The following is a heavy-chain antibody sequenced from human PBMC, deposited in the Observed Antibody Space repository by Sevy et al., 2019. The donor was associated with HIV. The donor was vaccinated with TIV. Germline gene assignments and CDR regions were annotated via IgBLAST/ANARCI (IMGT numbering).Heavy chain of an antibody. D-gene: IGHD1-26*01. CDR2: NYYTGHI. Sequence: SETLSLTCTVSGGSITSLYWNWIRQPPGKGLEWIANNYYTGHINYNPSLKSRVTLSLDTSKNQFSLRLSSVTAADTAMYYCAGENAWGRGYSWGQGTLVTVSS. CDR3: AGENAWGRGYS. CDR1: GGSITSLY. V-gene: IGHV4-59*08. J-gene: IGHJ4*02.